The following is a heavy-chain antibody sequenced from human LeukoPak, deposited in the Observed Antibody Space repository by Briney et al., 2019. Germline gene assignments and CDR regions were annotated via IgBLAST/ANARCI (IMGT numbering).Heavy chain of an antibody. CDR3: ASEVDTSYYFDY. CDR2: IYYSGST. Sequence: SETLSPTCTVSGGSISSGVYYWSWIRQHPGKGLEWIGYIYYSGSTYYNPSLKSRVTISVDTSKNQFSLKLSAVTAADTAVYYCASEVDTSYYFDYWGQGTLVTVSS. J-gene: IGHJ4*02. CDR1: GGSISSGVYY. V-gene: IGHV4-31*03. D-gene: IGHD5-18*01.